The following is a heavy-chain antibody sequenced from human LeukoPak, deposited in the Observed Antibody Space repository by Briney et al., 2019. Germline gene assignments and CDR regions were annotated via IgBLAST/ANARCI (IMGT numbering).Heavy chain of an antibody. J-gene: IGHJ3*02. Sequence: ASVKVSCKASGYTFTSYYMHRVRQAPGQGLEWMGIINPSGGSTSYAQKFQGRVTMTRDTSTSTVYMELSSLRSEDTAVYYCARLKVRGVTPYAFDIWGQGTMVTVSS. CDR2: INPSGGST. D-gene: IGHD3-10*01. CDR3: ARLKVRGVTPYAFDI. V-gene: IGHV1-46*01. CDR1: GYTFTSYY.